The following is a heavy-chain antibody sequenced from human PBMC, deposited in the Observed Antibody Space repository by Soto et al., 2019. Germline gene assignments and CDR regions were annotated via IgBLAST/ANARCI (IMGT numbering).Heavy chain of an antibody. V-gene: IGHV3-30*03. D-gene: IGHD5-18*01. CDR2: ISYDGSNK. CDR3: ARHFADSADTAGDY. Sequence: GGSMKLSCAASVLTFSSYGMHWVRQAPGKGLEWVAVISYDGSNKYYADSVKGRFTISRDNSKNTLYLQMNSLRAEDTAVYYCARHFADSADTAGDYWGQGTLVTVSS. J-gene: IGHJ4*02. CDR1: VLTFSSYG.